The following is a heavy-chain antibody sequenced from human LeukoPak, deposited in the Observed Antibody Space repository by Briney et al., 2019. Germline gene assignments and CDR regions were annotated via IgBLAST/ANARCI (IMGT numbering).Heavy chain of an antibody. D-gene: IGHD5-12*01. Sequence: SETLSLTCTVSGGSISSYYWSWIRQPPGKGLEWIGEINHSGSTNYNPSLKSRVTISVDTSKNQFSLKLSSVTAADTAVYYCATARGYSGYAFYYWGQGTLVTVSS. J-gene: IGHJ4*02. CDR3: ATARGYSGYAFYY. CDR1: GGSISSYY. CDR2: INHSGST. V-gene: IGHV4-34*01.